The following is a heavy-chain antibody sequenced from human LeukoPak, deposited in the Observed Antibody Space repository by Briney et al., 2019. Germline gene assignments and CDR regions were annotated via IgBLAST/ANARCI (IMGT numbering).Heavy chain of an antibody. J-gene: IGHJ3*02. V-gene: IGHV4-39*01. CDR3: ARHPRYCSSTSCAENAFDI. Sequence: SETLSLTCTVSGVSISSSSYYWVWIRQPPEKRLEWIGSIYYGGSTYYNPSLKSRVTISVDTSKNQFSLKLSSVTAADTAVYYCARHPRYCSSTSCAENAFDIWGQGTMVTVSS. CDR2: IYYGGST. CDR1: GVSISSSSYY. D-gene: IGHD2-2*01.